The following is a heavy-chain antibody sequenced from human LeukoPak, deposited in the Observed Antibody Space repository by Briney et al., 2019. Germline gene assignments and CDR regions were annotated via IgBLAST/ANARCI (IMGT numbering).Heavy chain of an antibody. D-gene: IGHD3-10*01. J-gene: IGHJ5*02. Sequence: GASVKVSCKASGYTFTSYGLSWVRQAPGQGLEWMGWISANNGNTNYAQKFQGRVTITADESTSTAYMELSSLRSEDTAVYYCARDPGYYYGSGSYYNPNWFDPWGQGTLVTVSS. CDR2: ISANNGNT. CDR3: ARDPGYYYGSGSYYNPNWFDP. CDR1: GYTFTSYG. V-gene: IGHV1-18*01.